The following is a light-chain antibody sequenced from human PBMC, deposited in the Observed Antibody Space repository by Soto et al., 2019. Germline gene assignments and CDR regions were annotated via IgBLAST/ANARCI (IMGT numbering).Light chain of an antibody. CDR2: QDN. Sequence: SYELTQPPSVSVSLGQTASITCSGDKLGDKYACWYQQKPGQSPVLVIYQDNKRPSGIPERFSGSNSGNTATLTISGTQAIDEADYYCQAWDRNTVVFAGGTKLTVL. CDR1: KLGDKY. CDR3: QAWDRNTVV. V-gene: IGLV3-1*01. J-gene: IGLJ2*01.